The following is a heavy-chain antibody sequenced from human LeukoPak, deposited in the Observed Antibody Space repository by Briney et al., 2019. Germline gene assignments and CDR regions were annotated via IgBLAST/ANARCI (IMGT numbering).Heavy chain of an antibody. Sequence: PGGSLRLSCAASGFTFSSYWMRWVRHAPGKGLVWVSRINSDGSSTIYADSVKGRFTISRDNAKNTLYLQMNSLRAEDTAVYYCARETGVIDYWGQGTLVTVSS. CDR3: ARETGVIDY. CDR2: INSDGSST. D-gene: IGHD7-27*01. V-gene: IGHV3-74*01. J-gene: IGHJ4*02. CDR1: GFTFSSYW.